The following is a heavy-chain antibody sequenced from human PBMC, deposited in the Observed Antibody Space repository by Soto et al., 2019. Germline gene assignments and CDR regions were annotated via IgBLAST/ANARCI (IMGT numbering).Heavy chain of an antibody. D-gene: IGHD3-3*01. Sequence: PGGSLRLSCAASGFTFSDYYMSWIRQAPGKGLEWVSYISGSSGYTNYADSVKGRFIISRDNAEASLHLQMNSLRAEDTAVYYCARDNDFWSGPGDYWGQGTLVTVSS. CDR3: ARDNDFWSGPGDY. CDR1: GFTFSDYY. J-gene: IGHJ4*02. CDR2: ISGSSGYT. V-gene: IGHV3-11*06.